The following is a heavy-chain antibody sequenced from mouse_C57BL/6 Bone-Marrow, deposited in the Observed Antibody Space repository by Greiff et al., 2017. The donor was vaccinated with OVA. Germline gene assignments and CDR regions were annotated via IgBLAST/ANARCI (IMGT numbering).Heavy chain of an antibody. Sequence: EVQGVESGGGLVQPGGSLKLSCAASGFTFSDYYMYWVRQTPEKRLEWVAYISNGGGSTYYPDTVKGRFTISRDNAKNTLYLQMSRLKSEDTAMYYCARHETLLDYWGQGTSVTVSS. CDR3: ARHETLLDY. CDR1: GFTFSDYY. J-gene: IGHJ4*01. CDR2: ISNGGGST. V-gene: IGHV5-12*01. D-gene: IGHD6-2*01.